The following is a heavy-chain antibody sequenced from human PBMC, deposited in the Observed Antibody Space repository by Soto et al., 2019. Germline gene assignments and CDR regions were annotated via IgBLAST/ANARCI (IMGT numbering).Heavy chain of an antibody. Sequence: QITLKESGPTVVKPTQTLTLTCTFSGFSLSTSGVGVGWIRQPPGQALEWLALIYWDGEQRLSSSLKNRLTITKDTSRNQVVLKMTDMAPVDTATYYCAHTVPVKWLVSFGYWGQGTLVTVSS. CDR1: GFSLSTSGVG. V-gene: IGHV2-5*02. CDR2: IYWDGEQ. J-gene: IGHJ4*02. CDR3: AHTVPVKWLVSFGY. D-gene: IGHD6-19*01.